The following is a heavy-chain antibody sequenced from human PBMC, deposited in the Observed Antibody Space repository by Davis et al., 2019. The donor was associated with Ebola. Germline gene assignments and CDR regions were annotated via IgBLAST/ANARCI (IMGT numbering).Heavy chain of an antibody. CDR2: INSDGSST. J-gene: IGHJ4*02. Sequence: GESLKISCAASGFTFSSYWMHWVRQAPGKGLVWVSRINSDGSSTSYADSVKGRFTISRDNAKNTLYLQMNSLRAEDTAVYYCAKTSSGWYGVDYWGQGTLVTVSS. D-gene: IGHD6-19*01. V-gene: IGHV3-74*01. CDR1: GFTFSSYW. CDR3: AKTSSGWYGVDY.